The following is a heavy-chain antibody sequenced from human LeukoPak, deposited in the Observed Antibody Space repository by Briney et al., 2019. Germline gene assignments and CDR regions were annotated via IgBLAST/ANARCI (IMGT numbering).Heavy chain of an antibody. D-gene: IGHD6-19*01. Sequence: GGSLRLSCAASGFTFSSYEMSWVRQAPGKGLEWISYISSSGYTIYYADSVKGRFTISRDNAKNSLYLQMNSLRAEDTAVYYCARITAVAGRDFGYWGQGTLVTVSS. CDR2: ISSSGYTI. CDR3: ARITAVAGRDFGY. CDR1: GFTFSSYE. V-gene: IGHV3-48*03. J-gene: IGHJ4*02.